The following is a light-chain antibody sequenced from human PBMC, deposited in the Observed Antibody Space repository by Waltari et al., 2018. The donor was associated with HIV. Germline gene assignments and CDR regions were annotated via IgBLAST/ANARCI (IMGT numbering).Light chain of an antibody. CDR3: QSADSSGTWV. CDR1: ALPKQY. Sequence: SYDLTQPPSVPVSPGHPARITCSGDALPKQYAYWYHQKPGQAPVLVIYKDTERPSGIPERFSGSSSGTTVTLTISGVQAEDEADYYCQSADSSGTWVFGGGTKLTVL. J-gene: IGLJ3*02. V-gene: IGLV3-25*03. CDR2: KDT.